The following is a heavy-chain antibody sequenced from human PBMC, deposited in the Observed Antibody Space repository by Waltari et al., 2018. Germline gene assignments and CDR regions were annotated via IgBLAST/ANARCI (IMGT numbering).Heavy chain of an antibody. V-gene: IGHV3-73*01. CDR1: GFTFSGSA. CDR3: TRHLTGDHARFDP. Sequence: EVQLVESGGGFVQPGGSLKLSCAASGFTFSGSAMHWVRPASGKGLEGVGRIGSKANSYATAYAASVKGRFTISRDDSKNTAYLQRNSLKTEDTAVYYCTRHLTGDHARFDPWGQGTLVTVSS. CDR2: IGSKANSYAT. D-gene: IGHD7-27*01. J-gene: IGHJ5*02.